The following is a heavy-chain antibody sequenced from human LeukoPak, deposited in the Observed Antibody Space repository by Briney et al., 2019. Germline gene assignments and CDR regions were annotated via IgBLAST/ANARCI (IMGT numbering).Heavy chain of an antibody. CDR3: ATITGPVDH. Sequence: SETLSLTCTVSAGSISSSYWSWIRQPPGKGLEWIGYIYNIGNTNYNPSLKSRVTISLDTSKSQFSLKLKSVTAADTAVYYCATITGPVDHWGQGTLVTVSS. D-gene: IGHD1-20*01. CDR1: AGSISSSY. CDR2: IYNIGNT. V-gene: IGHV4-59*08. J-gene: IGHJ4*02.